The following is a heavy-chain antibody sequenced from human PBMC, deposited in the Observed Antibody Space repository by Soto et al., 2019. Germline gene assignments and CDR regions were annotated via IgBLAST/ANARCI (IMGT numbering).Heavy chain of an antibody. V-gene: IGHV4-34*01. CDR1: GGSFSGYY. Sequence: QVQLQQWGAGLLKPSETLSLTCAVYGGSFSGYYWSWIRQPPGKGLEWIGEINHSGSTNYNPSLKGRVMIRVDRSKNHCPRKLSSVAAADTVVYYCARGRLGGVWSGYYRGGYYYYGMDVGGQGTTGPVS. D-gene: IGHD3-3*01. CDR2: INHSGST. J-gene: IGHJ6*02. CDR3: ARGRLGGVWSGYYRGGYYYYGMDV.